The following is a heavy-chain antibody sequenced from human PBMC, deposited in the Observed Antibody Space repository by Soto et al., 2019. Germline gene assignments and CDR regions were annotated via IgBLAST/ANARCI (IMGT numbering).Heavy chain of an antibody. J-gene: IGHJ4*02. D-gene: IGHD3-10*01. CDR3: ATSFGSGSRAFDY. CDR2: FNPILSFS. Sequence: QVQLVQSGAEVKKPGSSVKVSCKASGDTFNFYTINWVRQAPGLGLEWMGRFNPILSFSNSALKFQGRVTITADKSTSTAYRVLSSLRSEDTAIYYCATSFGSGSRAFDYWGQGALVTVSS. V-gene: IGHV1-69*02. CDR1: GDTFNFYT.